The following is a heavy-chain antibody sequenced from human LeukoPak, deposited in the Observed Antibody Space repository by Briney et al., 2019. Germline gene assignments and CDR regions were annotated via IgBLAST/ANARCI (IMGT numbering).Heavy chain of an antibody. CDR3: ARLAAVGKVNYYYYYRDV. J-gene: IGHJ6*03. D-gene: IGHD6-13*01. CDR2: ISPGDSDT. Sequence: GESLKTSLKGSGYSFTSYWIGWVRQIPGKGLGWVWIISPGDSDTRYSPSFQEEVTISADKSISTAYLQWSSLKASDTAMYYCARLAAVGKVNYYYYYRDVWGKGTTVTVSS. V-gene: IGHV5-51*01. CDR1: GYSFTSYW.